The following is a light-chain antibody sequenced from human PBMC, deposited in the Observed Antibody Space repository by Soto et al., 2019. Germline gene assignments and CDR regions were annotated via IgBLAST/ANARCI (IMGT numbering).Light chain of an antibody. V-gene: IGKV1-17*01. CDR3: LQHNNYPPT. Sequence: DIEMTQAPSSLPASVGDXVTITSRASQTIGNYLNWYQQRPGKAPNIMISAASTLQSGVPSRFSGSGSGTDFTLTISSLQPEDVATYFCLQHNNYPPTFCQGTKVDI. J-gene: IGKJ1*01. CDR1: QTIGNY. CDR2: AAS.